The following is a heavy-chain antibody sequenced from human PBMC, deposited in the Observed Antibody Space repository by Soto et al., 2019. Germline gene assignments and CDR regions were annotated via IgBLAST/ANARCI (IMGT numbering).Heavy chain of an antibody. CDR3: ARSRDAPYSSGWYREYNWFDP. V-gene: IGHV4-34*01. CDR2: INHSGST. Sequence: SETLSLTCAVYGGSFSGYYWSWIRQPPGKGLEWIGEINHSGSTNYNPSLKSRVTISVDTSKNQFSLKLSSVTAADTAVYYCARSRDAPYSSGWYREYNWFDPWGQGTLVTVSS. CDR1: GGSFSGYY. D-gene: IGHD6-19*01. J-gene: IGHJ5*02.